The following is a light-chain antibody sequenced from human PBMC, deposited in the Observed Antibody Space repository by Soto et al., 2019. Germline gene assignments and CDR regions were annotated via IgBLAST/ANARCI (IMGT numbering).Light chain of an antibody. CDR3: SSYTSESSYV. Sequence: QSLLGQPASVSGSPGHSITISCTGTSRDVGLYDYVSWYQQHPGKAPQLMIYAVSNRPSGVSNRFSASKSGNTASLFISGLQAEDEADYYCSSYTSESSYVFGSGTKVTVL. CDR1: SRDVGLYDY. CDR2: AVS. V-gene: IGLV2-14*01. J-gene: IGLJ1*01.